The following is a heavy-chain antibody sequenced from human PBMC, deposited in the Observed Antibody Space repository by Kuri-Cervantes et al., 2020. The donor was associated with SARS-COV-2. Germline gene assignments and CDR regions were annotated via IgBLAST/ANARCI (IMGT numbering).Heavy chain of an antibody. CDR3: ARDRYDFWSGLGYYYYGMDV. CDR2: INSDGSST. V-gene: IGHV3-74*01. Sequence: ETLSLTCAAFGFTFSSYWMHWVRQAPGKGLVWVSRINSDGSSTSYADSVKGRFTISRDNAKNTLYLQMNSLRAEDTAVYYCARDRYDFWSGLGYYYYGMDVWGQGTTVTVSS. D-gene: IGHD3-3*01. CDR1: GFTFSSYW. J-gene: IGHJ6*02.